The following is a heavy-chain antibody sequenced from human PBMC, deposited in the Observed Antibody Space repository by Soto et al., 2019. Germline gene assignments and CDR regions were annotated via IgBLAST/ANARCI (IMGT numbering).Heavy chain of an antibody. V-gene: IGHV3-33*05. CDR2: TSYDGSNN. J-gene: IGHJ4*02. Sequence: QVQLVESGGGVVQPETSLRLSCVGSGFTFRNYVIHWVRQAPGKGLEWVALTSYDGSNNFYGDSVKGRFTISRHNSRNTVELQMDSVRFEDTALYYCARWGTTGGLDVWGQGTLVSVSS. D-gene: IGHD3-16*01. CDR3: ARWGTTGGLDV. CDR1: GFTFRNYV.